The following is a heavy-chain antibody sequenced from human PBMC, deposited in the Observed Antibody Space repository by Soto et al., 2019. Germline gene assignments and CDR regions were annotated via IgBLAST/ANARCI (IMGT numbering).Heavy chain of an antibody. J-gene: IGHJ4*02. D-gene: IGHD5-12*01. CDR1: GGSISSGGYY. Sequence: SETLSLTCTVSGGSISSGGYYWSWIRQHPGKGLEWIGYIYYSGSTYYNPSLKSRVTISVDTSKNQFSLKLSSVTAADTAVYYCARKQRWLQANFDYWGQGTLVTVSS. V-gene: IGHV4-31*03. CDR3: ARKQRWLQANFDY. CDR2: IYYSGST.